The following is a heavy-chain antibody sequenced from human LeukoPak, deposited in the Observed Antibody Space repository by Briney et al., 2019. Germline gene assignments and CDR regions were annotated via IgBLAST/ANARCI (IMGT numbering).Heavy chain of an antibody. CDR2: IKEGGSQK. CDR3: ARWVTTPYFGLDV. D-gene: IGHD4-17*01. V-gene: IGHV3-7*05. J-gene: IGHJ6*02. Sequence: GGSLRLSCAGSGFTFSNSWMSWVRQAPGEGLEWVANIKEGGSQKYYADSVKGRYSISRDNGKNALYLQLNSLRAEDTAVYYCARWVTTPYFGLDVWGQGTTVTVSS. CDR1: GFTFSNSW.